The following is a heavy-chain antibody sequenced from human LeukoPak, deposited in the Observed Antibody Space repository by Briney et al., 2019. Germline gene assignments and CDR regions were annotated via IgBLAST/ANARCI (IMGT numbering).Heavy chain of an antibody. D-gene: IGHD1-26*01. CDR2: IIPILGIA. V-gene: IGHV1-69*02. CDR1: GGTFSSYT. CDR3: ARCRGSSKPPDY. J-gene: IGHJ4*02. Sequence: EASVKVSCKASGGTFSSYTISWVRQAPGQGLEWMGRIIPILGIANYAQKFQGRVTITAHESTSTAYMELSSLRSEDTAVYYCARCRGSSKPPDYWGQGTLVTVSS.